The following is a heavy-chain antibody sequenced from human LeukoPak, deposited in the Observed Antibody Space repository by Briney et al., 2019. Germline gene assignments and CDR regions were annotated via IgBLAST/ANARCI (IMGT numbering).Heavy chain of an antibody. V-gene: IGHV1-18*01. CDR2: ISGYNGNT. CDR3: AISAAALRYFDWLRRDWLRINGRWFDP. Sequence: ASVKVSCKASGYTFTNYGINWVRQAPGQGLEWMGWISGYNGNTNYAQKLQGRVTMTTDTSTSTAYMELRSLRSDDTAVYYCAISAAALRYFDWLRRDWLRINGRWFDPWGQGTLVTVSS. D-gene: IGHD3-9*01. J-gene: IGHJ5*02. CDR1: GYTFTNYG.